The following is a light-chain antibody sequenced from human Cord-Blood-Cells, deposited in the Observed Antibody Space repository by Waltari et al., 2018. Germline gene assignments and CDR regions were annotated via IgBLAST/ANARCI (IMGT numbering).Light chain of an antibody. V-gene: IGLV3-1*01. CDR1: KLGDKY. CDR2: QDS. CDR3: QAWDSSVV. J-gene: IGLJ2*01. Sequence: SYELTQPPSVSVSPGQTASITCSGDKLGDKYACWYQQKPGQSPVLVIYQDSKRPSGRPARVSGSNSGNTATLTISGTQAMDEADYYCQAWDSSVVFGGGTKLTVL.